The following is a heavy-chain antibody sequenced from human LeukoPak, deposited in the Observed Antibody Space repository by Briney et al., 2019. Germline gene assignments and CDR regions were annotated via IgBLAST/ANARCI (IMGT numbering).Heavy chain of an antibody. CDR3: ARHISGGGSFDP. Sequence: PSETLSLTCTVSGGSISSSSYYWGWIRQPPGKGLEWIGGIYYSGSTYYNPSLKSRVTISVDTSKNQFSLKLSSVTAADTAVYYCARHISGGGSFDPWGQGTLVTVSS. CDR1: GGSISSSSYY. V-gene: IGHV4-39*01. D-gene: IGHD3-16*01. CDR2: IYYSGST. J-gene: IGHJ5*02.